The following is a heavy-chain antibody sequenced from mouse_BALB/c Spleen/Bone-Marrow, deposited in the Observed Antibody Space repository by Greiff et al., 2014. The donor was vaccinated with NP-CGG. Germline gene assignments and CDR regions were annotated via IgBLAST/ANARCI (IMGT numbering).Heavy chain of an antibody. CDR1: GFNIKDTY. J-gene: IGHJ3*01. CDR2: IDPANGNT. Sequence: EVQPQQSGAELVKPGASVKLSCTASGFNIKDTYMHWVKQRPEQGLEWIGRIDPANGNTKYDPKFQGKATITADTSSNTAYLQLSSLTSEDTAVYYCASYYYGSSGFAYWGQGTPVTVSA. V-gene: IGHV14-3*02. CDR3: ASYYYGSSGFAY. D-gene: IGHD1-1*01.